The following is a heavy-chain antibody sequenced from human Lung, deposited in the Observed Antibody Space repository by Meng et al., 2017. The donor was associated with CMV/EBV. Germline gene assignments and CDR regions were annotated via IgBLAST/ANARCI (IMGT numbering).Heavy chain of an antibody. J-gene: IGHJ5*02. Sequence: ASVXVSXXASGYTFTNNGVSWLRQARGQGPEWMGWINTNNGNRNYAQKFQGRVILTTDTSTNTAYMELTSLTSDDTAVYYCARPFTSGWYNWFDPWGQGPLVTVSS. CDR2: INTNNGNR. V-gene: IGHV1-18*01. D-gene: IGHD6-19*01. CDR1: GYTFTNNG. CDR3: ARPFTSGWYNWFDP.